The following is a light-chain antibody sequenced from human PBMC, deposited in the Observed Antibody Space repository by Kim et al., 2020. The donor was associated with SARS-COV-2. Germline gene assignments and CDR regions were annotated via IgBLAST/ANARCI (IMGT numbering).Light chain of an antibody. CDR2: GAS. J-gene: IGKJ1*01. Sequence: FPGEGATHSCRASQSISSNYLAWHQQKPEQAPRLLNHGASSRATGIPDRFSGSVSGTDFTLTINRLGPEDFAVFYCQQYGSSPPTFGQGTKVDIK. CDR1: QSISSNY. V-gene: IGKV3-20*01. CDR3: QQYGSSPPT.